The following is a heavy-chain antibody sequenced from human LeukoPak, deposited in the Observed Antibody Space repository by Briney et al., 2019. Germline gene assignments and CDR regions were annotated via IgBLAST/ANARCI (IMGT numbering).Heavy chain of an antibody. J-gene: IGHJ4*02. V-gene: IGHV3-9*01. CDR3: AKGYCSSTSCFSDY. CDR2: ISWNSGSI. Sequence: GRSLRLSCAASGFTFDDYAMHWVRQAPGKGLEWVSGISWNSGSIGYADSVKGRFTISRGNAKNSLYLQMNILRPEDTALYYCAKGYCSSTSCFSDYWGQGTLVTVSS. D-gene: IGHD2-2*01. CDR1: GFTFDDYA.